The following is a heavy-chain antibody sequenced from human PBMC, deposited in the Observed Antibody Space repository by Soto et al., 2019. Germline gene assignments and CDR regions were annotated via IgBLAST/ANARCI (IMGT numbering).Heavy chain of an antibody. CDR1: GYTFTSYY. Sequence: QVQLVQSGAEVKKPGASVKVSCKASGYTFTSYYMHWVRQAPGQGLEWMGIINPSGGSTSYAQKLQGRVTITSDTSTSTVYIALSSLRSADTAVYYCAIDFYPSSSPGIAAAGTGNWFDPWGQGTLVTVSS. CDR2: INPSGGST. J-gene: IGHJ5*02. CDR3: AIDFYPSSSPGIAAAGTGNWFDP. V-gene: IGHV1-46*04. D-gene: IGHD6-13*01.